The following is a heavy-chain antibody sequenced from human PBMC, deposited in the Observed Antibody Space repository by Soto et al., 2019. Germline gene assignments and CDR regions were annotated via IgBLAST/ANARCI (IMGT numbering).Heavy chain of an antibody. J-gene: IGHJ6*02. CDR3: ARFVRSCSGTTCYTRADV. CDR2: IYSSGST. Sequence: SETLSLTCTVSGGSVSSDTLYWSWIRQPPGKRLEWVGFIYSSGSTNYNPFLKSRVIISVDTSKNQFSLKLRSVIVADTAVYRCARFVRSCSGTTCYTRADVWGQGTTVTVSS. V-gene: IGHV4-61*01. D-gene: IGHD2-2*02. CDR1: GGSVSSDTLY.